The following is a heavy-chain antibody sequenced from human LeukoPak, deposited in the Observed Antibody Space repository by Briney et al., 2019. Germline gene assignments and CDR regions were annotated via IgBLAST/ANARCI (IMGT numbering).Heavy chain of an antibody. CDR1: GLSLSSYG. CDR2: ISYDGSNK. J-gene: IGHJ4*02. Sequence: PARSLRLSCAASGLSLSSYGMHCVRQAQEKGLEWVAAISYDGSNKYSADSVKGRITISRDNSKNTLYLEMNSLRSDDTAVYYCARDTSGYTYGYFDYWGQGTLVTVSS. CDR3: ARDTSGYTYGYFDY. V-gene: IGHV3-30*03. D-gene: IGHD5-18*01.